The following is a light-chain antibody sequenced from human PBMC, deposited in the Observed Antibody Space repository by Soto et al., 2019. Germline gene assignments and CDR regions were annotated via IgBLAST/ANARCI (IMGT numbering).Light chain of an antibody. J-gene: IGKJ1*01. CDR3: QQYNNWPRT. V-gene: IGKV3-15*01. CDR1: QSVSSN. Sequence: EIVMTQSPATLSVSPGERATLSYRASQSVSSNLAWYQQKPGQAPRLLIYGASTRATGIPARFSGSGYGTEFTLTISSLQAEDFPVYYCQQYNNWPRTFGQWTKLEIK. CDR2: GAS.